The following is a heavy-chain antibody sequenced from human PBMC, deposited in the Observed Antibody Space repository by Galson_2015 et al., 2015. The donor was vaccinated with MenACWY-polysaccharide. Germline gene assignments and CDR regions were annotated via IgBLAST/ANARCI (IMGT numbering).Heavy chain of an antibody. J-gene: IGHJ4*02. D-gene: IGHD6-6*01. V-gene: IGHV3-23*01. CDR3: AKGWRQSLSSGYLDY. Sequence: SLRLSCAASGFTFSSYAMSWVRQAPGKGLEWVSTISLSGVTTYYADSVKGRFTISRDNSKNTVYLQMNNLRVEDTAVYHCAKGWRQSLSSGYLDYWGQGTLVTVSS. CDR1: GFTFSSYA. CDR2: ISLSGVTT.